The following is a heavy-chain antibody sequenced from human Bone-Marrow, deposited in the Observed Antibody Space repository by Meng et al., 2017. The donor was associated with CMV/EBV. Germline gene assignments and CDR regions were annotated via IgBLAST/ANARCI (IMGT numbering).Heavy chain of an antibody. CDR3: ARYYSSSWYKGRGYFDY. Sequence: GGSLRLSCAAPGFTFSSYEMNWVRQAPGKGLEWVSYISSSGSTIYYADTVKGRFTISRDNAKDSLYLQMNSVRAEDTAVYFCARYYSSSWYKGRGYFDYWGQGTLVTVSS. D-gene: IGHD6-13*01. J-gene: IGHJ4*02. CDR2: ISSSGSTI. CDR1: GFTFSSYE. V-gene: IGHV3-48*03.